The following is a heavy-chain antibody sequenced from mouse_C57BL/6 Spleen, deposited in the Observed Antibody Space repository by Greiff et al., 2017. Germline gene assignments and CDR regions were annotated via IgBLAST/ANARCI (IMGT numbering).Heavy chain of an antibody. D-gene: IGHD2-4*01. J-gene: IGHJ2*01. CDR2: IHPNSGST. CDR1: GYTFTSYW. Sequence: QVQLQHPGAELVKPGASVKLSCKASGYTFTSYWMHWVKQRPGQGLEWIGMIHPNSGSTNYNEKFKSKATLTVDKSSSTAYMQLSSLTSEDSAVYYCAREGGYYDYDVPFDYWGQGTTLTVSS. V-gene: IGHV1-64*01. CDR3: AREGGYYDYDVPFDY.